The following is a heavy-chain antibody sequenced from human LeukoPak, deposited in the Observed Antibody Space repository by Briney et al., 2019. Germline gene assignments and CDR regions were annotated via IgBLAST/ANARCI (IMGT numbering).Heavy chain of an antibody. CDR2: IYYSGST. Sequence: SETLSLTCTVSGGSISSYCWSWIRQPPGKGLEWIGYIYYSGSTNYNPSLKSRVTISVDTSKNQFSLKLSSVTAADTAVYYCARGLPTSDAFDIWGQGTMVTVSS. D-gene: IGHD1-1*01. CDR1: GGSISSYC. CDR3: ARGLPTSDAFDI. V-gene: IGHV4-59*01. J-gene: IGHJ3*02.